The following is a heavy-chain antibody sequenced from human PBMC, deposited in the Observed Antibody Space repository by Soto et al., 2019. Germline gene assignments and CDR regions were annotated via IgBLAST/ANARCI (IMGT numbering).Heavy chain of an antibody. V-gene: IGHV3-53*04. D-gene: IGHD2-21*02. CDR1: GFTVSSNY. CDR2: IYSGGST. CDR3: ARDVGVVTATHYGMDV. J-gene: IGHJ6*02. Sequence: EVQLVESGGGLVQPGGSLRLSCAASGFTVSSNYMSWVRQAPGKGLEWVSVIYSGGSTYYADSVKGRFTISRHNSKNTVYLQMNSLRAEDTAVYYCARDVGVVTATHYGMDVWGQGTTVTVSS.